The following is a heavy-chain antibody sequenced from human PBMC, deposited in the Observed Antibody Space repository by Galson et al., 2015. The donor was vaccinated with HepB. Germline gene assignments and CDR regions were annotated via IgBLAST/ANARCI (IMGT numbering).Heavy chain of an antibody. D-gene: IGHD3-22*01. Sequence: SVKVSCKASGYTFTSYAMHWVRQAPGQRLEWMGWINAGNGNTKYSQKFQGRVTITKDTSASTAYMELSSLRSEDTAVYYCARVISSGYPHKGLDWYFDLWGRGTLVTVSS. V-gene: IGHV1-3*01. CDR1: GYTFTSYA. CDR3: ARVISSGYPHKGLDWYFDL. CDR2: INAGNGNT. J-gene: IGHJ2*01.